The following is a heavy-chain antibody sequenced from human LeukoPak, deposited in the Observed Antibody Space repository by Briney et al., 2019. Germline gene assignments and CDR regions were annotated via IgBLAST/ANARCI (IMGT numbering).Heavy chain of an antibody. CDR3: ARDPTYIVVVPAAGGFDP. V-gene: IGHV1-18*01. J-gene: IGHJ5*02. CDR2: ISAYNGNT. D-gene: IGHD2-2*01. CDR1: GYTFTGYG. Sequence: ASVKVSCKASGYTFTGYGISWVRQAPGQGLKWMGWISAYNGNTNYAQKLQGRVTMTTDTSTSTAYMELRSLRSDDTAVYYCARDPTYIVVVPAAGGFDPWGQGTLVTVSS.